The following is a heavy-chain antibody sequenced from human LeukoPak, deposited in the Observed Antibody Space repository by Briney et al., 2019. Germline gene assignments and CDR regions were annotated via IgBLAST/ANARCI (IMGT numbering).Heavy chain of an antibody. CDR1: GFTFSSYG. V-gene: IGHV3-74*01. CDR3: ARAVAIVWFDP. J-gene: IGHJ5*02. D-gene: IGHD3-16*02. Sequence: GGSLRLSCAASGFTFSSYGMHWVRQAPGKGLVWVSRINSDGSSTSYADSVKGRFTISRDNAKNTLYLQMNGLRAEDTAVYYCARAVAIVWFDPWGQGTLVTVSS. CDR2: INSDGSST.